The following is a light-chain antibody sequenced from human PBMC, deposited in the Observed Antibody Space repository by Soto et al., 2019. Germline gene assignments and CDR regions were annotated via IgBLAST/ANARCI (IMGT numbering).Light chain of an antibody. CDR1: QDISHY. J-gene: IGKJ5*01. CDR3: QQSYSTLYT. CDR2: DAF. Sequence: DIQMTQSPSTLSASVGDRVTITCQASQDISHYLNWYQQKPGKAPKLLIYDAFNLETGVPSTFSGRGSGTDFTLTISSLQPEDFATYYCQQSYSTLYTFGPGTRLEI. V-gene: IGKV1-39*01.